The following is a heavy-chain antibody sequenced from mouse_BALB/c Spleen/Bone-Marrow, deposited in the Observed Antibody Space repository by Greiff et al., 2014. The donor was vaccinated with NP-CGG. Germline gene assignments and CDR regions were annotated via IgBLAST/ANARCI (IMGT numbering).Heavy chain of an antibody. J-gene: IGHJ1*01. CDR1: GFSLTSYG. Sequence: QVHVKQSGPGLVAPSQSLSITRTVSGFSLTSYGVHWVRQPPGKGLEWLGVIWAGGSTNYNSALMSRLSISKDNSKSQVFLKMNSLQTDDTAMYYCARVYLWYFDVWGAGTTVTVSS. CDR2: IWAGGST. V-gene: IGHV2-9*02. CDR3: ARVYLWYFDV. D-gene: IGHD2-3*01.